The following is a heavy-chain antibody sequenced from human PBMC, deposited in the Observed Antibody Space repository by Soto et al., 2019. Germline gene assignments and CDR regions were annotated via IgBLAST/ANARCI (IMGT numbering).Heavy chain of an antibody. CDR1: GFSLSTSGVG. J-gene: IGHJ5*02. D-gene: IGHD2-21*02. Sequence: GPTLVNPTQTLTLTCTFSGFSLSTSGVGVGWIRQPPGKALEWLARIHWNDDKYYRPSLESRLTISKETSKNQVVLTMTNMDNVDTETYSCAYNRWGQLISWGQGNMVTVYS. CDR2: IHWNDDK. CDR3: AYNRWGQLIS. V-gene: IGHV2-5*01.